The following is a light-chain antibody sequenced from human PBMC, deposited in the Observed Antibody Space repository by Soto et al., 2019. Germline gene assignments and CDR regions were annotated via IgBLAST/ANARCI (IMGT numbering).Light chain of an antibody. J-gene: IGKJ1*01. CDR1: QSVSSSY. Sequence: EIVLTQSPGTLSLSPGDRATLSCRASQSVSSSYLAWYQQKPGQAPRLLIYGASSRATGIPDRVSGSGSGTDFTLTISSLEPEDFAVYYCQQRSNWLWTFGQGTRWIS. CDR2: GAS. CDR3: QQRSNWLWT. V-gene: IGKV3D-20*02.